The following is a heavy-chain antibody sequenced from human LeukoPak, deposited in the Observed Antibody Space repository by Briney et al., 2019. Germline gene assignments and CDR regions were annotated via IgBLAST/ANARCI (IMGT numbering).Heavy chain of an antibody. Sequence: PGGSLRLSCAASGFPFSSYAMTWVRQAPGKGLEWVSSIGGSGGSTYYADSVKGRFTISRDNSKKTLYLQMNSLRAEDTAVYYCAKDPLTAGTAAYFDYWGQGTLVTVSS. D-gene: IGHD1-1*01. CDR3: AKDPLTAGTAAYFDY. CDR2: IGGSGGST. V-gene: IGHV3-23*01. CDR1: GFPFSSYA. J-gene: IGHJ4*02.